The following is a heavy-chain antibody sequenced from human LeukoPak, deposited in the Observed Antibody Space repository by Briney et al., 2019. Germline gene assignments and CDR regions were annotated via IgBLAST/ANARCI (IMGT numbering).Heavy chain of an antibody. Sequence: GGPLRLSCAASGFTFSSYAMSWVRQAPGKGLEWVSAISGSGGSTYCADSVKGRFTISRDNSKNTLYLQMNSLRAEDTAVYYCAKAPDIVVVPARFDYWGQGTLVTVSS. D-gene: IGHD2-2*01. CDR3: AKAPDIVVVPARFDY. J-gene: IGHJ4*02. CDR2: ISGSGGST. CDR1: GFTFSSYA. V-gene: IGHV3-23*01.